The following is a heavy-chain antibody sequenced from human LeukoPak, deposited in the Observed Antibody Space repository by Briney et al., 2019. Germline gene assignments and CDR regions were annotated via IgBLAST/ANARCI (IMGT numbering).Heavy chain of an antibody. CDR2: ISSSGSTI. V-gene: IGHV3-48*03. J-gene: IGHJ5*02. CDR1: GFTFSSYE. CDR3: ARQYSSSWSGFDP. D-gene: IGHD6-13*01. Sequence: GGSLRLSCAASGFTFSSYEMNWVRQAPGKGLEWLSYISSSGSTIYYADSVKGRFTISRDNAKNSLYLQMNSPRAEDTAVYYCARQYSSSWSGFDPWGQGTLVTVSS.